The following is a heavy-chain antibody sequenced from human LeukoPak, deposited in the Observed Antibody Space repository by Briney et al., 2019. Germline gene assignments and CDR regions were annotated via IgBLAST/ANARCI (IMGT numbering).Heavy chain of an antibody. CDR1: GFTFSSYG. V-gene: IGHV3-23*05. D-gene: IGHD5-18*01. CDR2: IETGGAST. J-gene: IGHJ4*02. Sequence: GGSLRLSCAASGFTFSSYGMSWVRQAPGKGLEWVSAIETGGASTYYADSVKGRFSISRDNSKNTLYLQMNSLRAEDTAVYYCAKIDRYSYGFPDYWGQGTLVIVSS. CDR3: AKIDRYSYGFPDY.